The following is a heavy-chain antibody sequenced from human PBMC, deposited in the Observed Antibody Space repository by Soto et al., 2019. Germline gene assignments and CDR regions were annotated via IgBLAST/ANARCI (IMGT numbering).Heavy chain of an antibody. CDR1: GYTFTTYA. J-gene: IGHJ4*02. CDR2: INAGGGDT. CDR3: ARGRVVRGVTTSVPHDF. Sequence: QVQLVQSGAEVKKPGASVKVSCKTSGYTFTTYAMHWVRQAPGQRLAGMGWINAGGGDTKYSQRFQGRSTISRDTSASTVYMELSSLTPEDTAVYYCARGRVVRGVTTSVPHDFWGQGTLVTVSS. V-gene: IGHV1-3*01. D-gene: IGHD3-10*01.